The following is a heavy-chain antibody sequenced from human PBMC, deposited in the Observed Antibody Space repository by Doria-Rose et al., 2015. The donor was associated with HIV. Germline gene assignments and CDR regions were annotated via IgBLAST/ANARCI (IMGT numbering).Heavy chain of an antibody. CDR1: GGSVRSSDSY. D-gene: IGHD6-13*01. Sequence: SITCTGCGGSVRSSDSYWGWVRPPPGKGLEWIGNFYYRGSTYHTPSLDSGVTMSGNTSKDQSSLNLISVTAADTDVYYCFYSSSSETFDFWCQGTLVTV. V-gene: IGHV4-39*07. CDR2: FYYRGST. J-gene: IGHJ4*02. CDR3: FYSSSSETFDF.